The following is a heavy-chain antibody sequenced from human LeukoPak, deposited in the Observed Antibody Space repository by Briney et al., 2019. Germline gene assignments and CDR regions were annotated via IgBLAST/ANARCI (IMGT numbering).Heavy chain of an antibody. Sequence: GGSLRLSCAASGFTFSSYAMHWVRQAPGKGLEWVAVISYDGSNKYYADSVKGRFTISRDNSKNTLYLQMNSLRAEDTAVYYCAKSIGYNTLLFDYWGQGTLVTVSS. CDR1: GFTFSSYA. D-gene: IGHD5-24*01. CDR2: ISYDGSNK. V-gene: IGHV3-30-3*02. J-gene: IGHJ4*02. CDR3: AKSIGYNTLLFDY.